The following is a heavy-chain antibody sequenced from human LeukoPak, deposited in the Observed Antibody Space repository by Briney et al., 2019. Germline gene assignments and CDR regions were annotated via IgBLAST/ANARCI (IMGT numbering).Heavy chain of an antibody. V-gene: IGHV4-4*07. D-gene: IGHD2-15*01. CDR2: IYTSGST. Sequence: SETLSLTCTVSGGSISSYYWSWIRQPAGKGLEWIGRIYTSGSTNYNPSLKSRVTISVDTSKNQFSLKLSSVTAADTAVYYCARGRRRYCSGGSCQRGNWFGPWGQGTLVTVSS. J-gene: IGHJ5*02. CDR3: ARGRRRYCSGGSCQRGNWFGP. CDR1: GGSISSYY.